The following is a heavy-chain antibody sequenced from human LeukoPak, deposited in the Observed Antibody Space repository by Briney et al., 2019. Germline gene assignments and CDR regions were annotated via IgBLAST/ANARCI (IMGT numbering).Heavy chain of an antibody. CDR1: GYSFTSYW. Sequence: GESLKISCKGSGYSFTSYWIGWVRQMPGKGLEWMGIIYPGDSDTGYSPSFQGQVTISDDKSISTAYLQWSSLKASDTAMYYCARLNCGGDCYFWEFWLDYWGQGTLVTVSS. CDR3: ARLNCGGDCYFWEFWLDY. V-gene: IGHV5-51*01. D-gene: IGHD2-21*02. CDR2: IYPGDSDT. J-gene: IGHJ4*02.